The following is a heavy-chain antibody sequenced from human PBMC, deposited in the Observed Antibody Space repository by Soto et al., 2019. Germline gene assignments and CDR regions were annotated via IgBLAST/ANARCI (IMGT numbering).Heavy chain of an antibody. Sequence: PGGSLRLSCAASGFTFSSYGMHWVRQAPGKGLEWVAVISYDGSNKYYADSVKGRFTISRDNSKNTLYLQMNSLRAEDTAVYYCAKGMNYGGQYYYGMDVWGQGTTVTVSS. J-gene: IGHJ6*02. D-gene: IGHD4-17*01. CDR2: ISYDGSNK. CDR1: GFTFSSYG. CDR3: AKGMNYGGQYYYGMDV. V-gene: IGHV3-30*18.